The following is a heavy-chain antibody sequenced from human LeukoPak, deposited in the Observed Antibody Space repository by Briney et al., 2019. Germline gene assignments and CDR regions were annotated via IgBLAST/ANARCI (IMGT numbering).Heavy chain of an antibody. V-gene: IGHV3-21*01. J-gene: IGHJ5*02. D-gene: IGHD6-13*01. CDR3: ARDLFAIAAANPGGWFDP. CDR1: GFTFNSYT. Sequence: GGSLRLSCAASGFTFNSYTMNWLRQAPGKGLEWVSSISTSNTYIYYADSVKGRSTISRDNAKKILYLQMTSLRAEDTAVYYCARDLFAIAAANPGGWFDPWGQGTLVTVSS. CDR2: ISTSNTYI.